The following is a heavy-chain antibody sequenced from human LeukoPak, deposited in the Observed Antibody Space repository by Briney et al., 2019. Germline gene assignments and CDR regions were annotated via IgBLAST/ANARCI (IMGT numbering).Heavy chain of an antibody. CDR3: ARHAPPAYCYYGMDV. CDR1: GRSISSYY. Sequence: SETLSLTCTVSGRSISSYYWSWIRQPPGKGLEWIGYIYYSGSPNYNPSLKSRVTISVDTSKNQFSLKLSSVTAADTAVYYCARHAPPAYCYYGMDVWGQGTTVTVSS. CDR2: IYYSGSP. J-gene: IGHJ6*02. V-gene: IGHV4-59*08.